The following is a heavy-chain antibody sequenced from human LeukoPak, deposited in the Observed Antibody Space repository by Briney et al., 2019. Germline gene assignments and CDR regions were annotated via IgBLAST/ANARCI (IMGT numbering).Heavy chain of an antibody. V-gene: IGHV3-7*01. CDR2: IKQDGSEK. CDR1: GFTFSSYW. Sequence: PGGSLRLSCAASGFTFSSYWMSWVRQAPGKGLEWVANIKQDGSEKYYVDSVKGRFTISRDNAKNSLYLQMNSLRAEDTAVYYCARGSLDYSIYGTIFAWGQGTLVTVSP. D-gene: IGHD4-11*01. CDR3: ARGSLDYSIYGTIFA. J-gene: IGHJ4*02.